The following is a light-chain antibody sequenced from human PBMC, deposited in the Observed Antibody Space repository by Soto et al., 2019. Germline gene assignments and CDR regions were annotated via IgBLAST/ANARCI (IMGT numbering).Light chain of an antibody. Sequence: EIVLTQSPATLSLSPGERATLSCRASQSVGNNLAWYQQKPGQAPGLLIYEASTRATGIPARFSGSGSGTDFTLTISSQEPEDFAVYYCQQHAHWPLTFGGGTKVEIK. V-gene: IGKV3-11*01. J-gene: IGKJ4*01. CDR1: QSVGNN. CDR3: QQHAHWPLT. CDR2: EAS.